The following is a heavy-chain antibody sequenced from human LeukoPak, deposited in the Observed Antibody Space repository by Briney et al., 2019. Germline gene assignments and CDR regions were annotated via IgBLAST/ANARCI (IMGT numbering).Heavy chain of an antibody. J-gene: IGHJ3*02. CDR2: ISSSSSII. D-gene: IGHD3-22*01. CDR3: ARDGDSSGYNAAFDI. CDR1: GFTFSSYS. Sequence: GGSLRLSCAASGFTFSSYSMNWVRQAPGKGLEWLSYISSSSSIIYYADSVKGRFTISRDNAKNSLYLQMNSLRDEDTAVYYCARDGDSSGYNAAFDIWGQGTMVTVSS. V-gene: IGHV3-48*02.